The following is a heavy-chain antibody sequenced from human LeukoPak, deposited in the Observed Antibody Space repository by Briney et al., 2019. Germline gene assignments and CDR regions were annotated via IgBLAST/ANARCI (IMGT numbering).Heavy chain of an antibody. CDR2: IRYDGSNK. CDR1: GFTFSSYG. D-gene: IGHD3-10*01. Sequence: GGYLRLSCAASGFTFSSYGMHWVRQAPGKGLEWVAFIRYDGSNKYYADSVKGRFTISRDNSKNTLYLQMNSLRAEDTAVYSCANVRLPVGGGSGNWFDPWGQGTLVTVSS. V-gene: IGHV3-30*02. CDR3: ANVRLPVGGGSGNWFDP. J-gene: IGHJ5*02.